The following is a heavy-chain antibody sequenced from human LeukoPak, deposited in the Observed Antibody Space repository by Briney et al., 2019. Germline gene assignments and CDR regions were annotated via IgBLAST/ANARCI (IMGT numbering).Heavy chain of an antibody. CDR1: GYTFTGYY. Sequence: ASVKVSCKVSGYTFTGYYMHWVRQAPGQGLEWMGWINPNSGGTNYAQKFQGRVTMTRDTSISTAYMELSRLRSDDTAVYYCARDGPYSGSSYYFDYWGQGTLVTVSS. D-gene: IGHD1-26*01. CDR2: INPNSGGT. J-gene: IGHJ4*02. V-gene: IGHV1-2*02. CDR3: ARDGPYSGSSYYFDY.